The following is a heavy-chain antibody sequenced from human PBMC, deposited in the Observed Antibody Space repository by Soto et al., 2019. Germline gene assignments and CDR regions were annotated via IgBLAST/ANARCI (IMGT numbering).Heavy chain of an antibody. CDR1: GGSISSYY. CDR3: ARGPANTFGSNIDY. Sequence: SETLSLTCTVSGGSISSYYWSWIRQPPGKGLEWIGYIYYSGSTNYNPSLKSRVTISVDTSKNQFSLKLSSVTAADTAVYYCARGPANTFGSNIDYWGQGTLVTVSS. V-gene: IGHV4-59*01. CDR2: IYYSGST. D-gene: IGHD3-10*01. J-gene: IGHJ4*02.